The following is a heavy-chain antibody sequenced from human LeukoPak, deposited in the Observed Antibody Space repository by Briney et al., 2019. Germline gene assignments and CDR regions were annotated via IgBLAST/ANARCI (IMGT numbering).Heavy chain of an antibody. CDR3: ARDADGYNSEWGFYGMDV. CDR1: GDTFSSYA. J-gene: IGHJ6*02. CDR2: IIPFLGIA. Sequence: ASVKVSCKASGDTFSSYAISWVRQAPGQGLEWVGRIIPFLGIANYAQEFQGRVTITAGKSTSTAYMELSSLRSEDTAVYYCARDADGYNSEWGFYGMDVWGQGTTVTVSS. V-gene: IGHV1-69*04. D-gene: IGHD5-24*01.